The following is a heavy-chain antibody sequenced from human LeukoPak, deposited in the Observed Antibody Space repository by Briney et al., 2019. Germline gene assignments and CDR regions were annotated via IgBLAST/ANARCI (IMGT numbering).Heavy chain of an antibody. Sequence: PGGSLRLSCAASGFTFSVYGMHWVRQAPGQGLEWVAVISYDGSNKYYGDSVKGRFTISRDNAKNTLYLQMNSLRAEDTAVYYCAKDDSPGTASYYYYIDVWGKGTTVTVSS. CDR3: AKDDSPGTASYYYYIDV. CDR2: ISYDGSNK. V-gene: IGHV3-30*18. J-gene: IGHJ6*03. D-gene: IGHD1-1*01. CDR1: GFTFSVYG.